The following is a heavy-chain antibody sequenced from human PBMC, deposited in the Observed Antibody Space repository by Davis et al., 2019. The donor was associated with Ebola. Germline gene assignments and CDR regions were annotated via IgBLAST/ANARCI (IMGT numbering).Heavy chain of an antibody. J-gene: IGHJ4*02. Sequence: SLKIPFPAPGFSFYRYWISSVRQAPAKGLECVANIKQDGSEKYYVDSVKGRFTISRDNAKNSLYLQMNSLRVEDTAVYFCARGGEVAPDWGPGTLVTVSS. CDR3: ARGGEVAPD. CDR2: IKQDGSEK. D-gene: IGHD3-16*01. CDR1: GFSFYRYW. V-gene: IGHV3-7*01.